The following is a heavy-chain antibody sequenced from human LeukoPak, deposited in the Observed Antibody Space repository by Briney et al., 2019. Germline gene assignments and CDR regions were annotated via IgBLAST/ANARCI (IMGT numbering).Heavy chain of an antibody. CDR1: GGSISSYY. CDR3: ARRGYSYGHDYFDY. V-gene: IGHV4-59*08. CDR2: IYYSGST. Sequence: SETLSLTCTVSGGSISSYYWSWIRQPPGKGLEWIGYIYYSGSTNYNPSLKSRVTISVDTSKNQFSLKLSSVTATDTAVYYCARRGYSYGHDYFDYWGQGTLVTVSS. D-gene: IGHD5-18*01. J-gene: IGHJ4*02.